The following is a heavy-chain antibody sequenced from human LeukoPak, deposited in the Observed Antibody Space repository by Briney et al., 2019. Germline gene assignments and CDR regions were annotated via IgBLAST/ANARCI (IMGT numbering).Heavy chain of an antibody. J-gene: IGHJ3*02. CDR1: GGSISSYY. CDR3: ERRTYYYDSSGQYFDI. V-gene: IGHV4-59*01. CDR2: IYYSGST. D-gene: IGHD3-22*01. Sequence: PSETLSLTCTVSGGSISSYYWSWIRQPPGKGLEWIGYIYYSGSTNYNPSLKSRVTISVDTSKNQFSLKLSSVTAADTAVYYCERRTYYYDSSGQYFDIWGQGTMVTVSS.